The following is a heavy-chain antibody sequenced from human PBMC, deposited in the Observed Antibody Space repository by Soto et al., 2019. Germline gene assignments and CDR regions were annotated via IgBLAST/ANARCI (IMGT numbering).Heavy chain of an antibody. CDR3: AKRGSGSQFDY. CDR2: ISGSGDST. D-gene: IGHD1-26*01. V-gene: IGHV3-23*01. Sequence: PGGSLRLSCAASGFTFSSYAMSWVRQGPGKGLEWVSAISGSGDSTYYADSVKGRFTISRDNSKNTLYLQMSSLRADDTAVYYCAKRGSGSQFDYWGQGTLVTVSS. J-gene: IGHJ4*02. CDR1: GFTFSSYA.